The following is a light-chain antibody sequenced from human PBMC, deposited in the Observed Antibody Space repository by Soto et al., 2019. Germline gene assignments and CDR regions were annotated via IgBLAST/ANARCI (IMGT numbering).Light chain of an antibody. Sequence: DIQTTQSPSSLSASVGDRVTITCQASEDITNYLNWYQQKPGKVPKLLIYDASNLEVGVPSRFSGSGSGTDFTFTISSLQPEDIATYYCQQYDSLPYTFGQGTKLEIK. V-gene: IGKV1-33*01. CDR1: EDITNY. J-gene: IGKJ2*01. CDR3: QQYDSLPYT. CDR2: DAS.